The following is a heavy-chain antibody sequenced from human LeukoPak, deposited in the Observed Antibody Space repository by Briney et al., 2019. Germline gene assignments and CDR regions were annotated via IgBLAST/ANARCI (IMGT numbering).Heavy chain of an antibody. Sequence: GGSLRLSCAASGFTFSIYAMSWVRQAPGKGLEWVSGISGSGGGTHYADSVKGRFTISRDNSKITLYLQVNSLRADDTAVYYCTRRIVGATFPLDNFYYGMDVWGQGTTVTVSS. CDR1: GFTFSIYA. V-gene: IGHV3-23*01. J-gene: IGHJ6*02. D-gene: IGHD1-26*01. CDR2: ISGSGGGT. CDR3: TRRIVGATFPLDNFYYGMDV.